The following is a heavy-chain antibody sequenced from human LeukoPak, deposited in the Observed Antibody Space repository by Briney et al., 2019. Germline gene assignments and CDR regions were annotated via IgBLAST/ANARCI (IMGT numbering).Heavy chain of an antibody. V-gene: IGHV4-4*07. J-gene: IGHJ3*02. CDR2: MYTNGSA. D-gene: IGHD3-22*01. CDR1: GASISTYY. Sequence: SETLSLTCTVSGASISTYYWSWIRQPAGKGLEWIGHMYTNGSANYNPSLKSRVTMSVDTSKNQFSLKLTSVTAADTAVYYCARVRYYYDGSGYYRDAFDIWGQGTMVTVSS. CDR3: ARVRYYYDGSGYYRDAFDI.